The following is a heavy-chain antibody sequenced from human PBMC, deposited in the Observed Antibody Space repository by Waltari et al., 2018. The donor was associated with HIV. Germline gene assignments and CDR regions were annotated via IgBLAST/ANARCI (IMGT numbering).Heavy chain of an antibody. D-gene: IGHD1-26*01. CDR1: GFSPSAAH. V-gene: IGHV3-11*05. CDR3: ACSVAATASFFYYYGMDV. J-gene: IGHJ6*02. Sequence: QAQLVESGGGLVKPGGSLRLSCAASGFSPSAAHITWVCLAPGKGLEWISYISSDSSYRYHADSVEGRFTISRDNDKNSVYLQMHSLRADDSAVYYCACSVAATASFFYYYGMDVWGQGTTVTVSS. CDR2: ISSDSSYR.